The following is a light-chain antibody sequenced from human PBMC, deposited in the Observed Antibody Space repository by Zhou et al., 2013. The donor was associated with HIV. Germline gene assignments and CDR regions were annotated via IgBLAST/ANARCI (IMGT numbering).Light chain of an antibody. CDR3: QQYYAYQLS. V-gene: IGKV1-9*01. CDR1: QGISSY. Sequence: DIQLTQSPSFLSASVGDRVTITCRASQGISSYLAWYQQKPGTAPKLLIYAASSLQSGVPSRFSGSGSGTDFTLTITYLQSEDFATYYCQQYYAYQLSFGGGTRVDIK. J-gene: IGKJ4*01. CDR2: AAS.